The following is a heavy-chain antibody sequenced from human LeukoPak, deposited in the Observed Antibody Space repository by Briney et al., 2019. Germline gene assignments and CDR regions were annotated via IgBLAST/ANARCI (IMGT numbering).Heavy chain of an antibody. CDR2: ISGSGATT. Sequence: PGGTLRLSCAASGFTFSSFAMTGVRQAPGEGVEWVLGISGSGATTSYADSVKVRFTIYRDNSNNKMYLQMNSHRADDTAVYYCARDPSRVGTSVPFDYWGQGMQVGVSS. CDR3: ARDPSRVGTSVPFDY. V-gene: IGHV3-23*01. J-gene: IGHJ4*02. D-gene: IGHD1-26*01. CDR1: GFTFSSFA.